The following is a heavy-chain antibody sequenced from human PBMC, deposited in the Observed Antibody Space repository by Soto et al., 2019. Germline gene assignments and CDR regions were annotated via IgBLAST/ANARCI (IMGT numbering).Heavy chain of an antibody. J-gene: IGHJ4*02. Sequence: DVQLLESGGGLVQPGGSLRLSCAASGFTFNNYAINWVRQSPGKGLEWVSVISGSDGSTYYADSVKGRFTITRDNSKNTLYLQMSTLRVEDTAVYYCAKAGGAAGTVDYFDYWGQVTLVTVSS. CDR3: AKAGGAAGTVDYFDY. D-gene: IGHD6-13*01. CDR2: ISGSDGST. CDR1: GFTFNNYA. V-gene: IGHV3-23*01.